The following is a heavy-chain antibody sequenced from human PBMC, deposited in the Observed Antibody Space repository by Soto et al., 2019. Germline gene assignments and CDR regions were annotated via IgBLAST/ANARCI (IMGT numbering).Heavy chain of an antibody. CDR2: INPSGGST. V-gene: IGHV1-46*03. CDR3: AGADVELAGFDP. D-gene: IGHD1-7*01. Sequence: ASVKVSCKASGYTFTSYYMHWVRQAPGQGLEWMGIINPSGGSTSYAQKFQGRVTMTRDTSTSTVYMELSSLRSEDTAVYYCAGADVELAGFDPWGQGTLVTVSS. J-gene: IGHJ5*02. CDR1: GYTFTSYY.